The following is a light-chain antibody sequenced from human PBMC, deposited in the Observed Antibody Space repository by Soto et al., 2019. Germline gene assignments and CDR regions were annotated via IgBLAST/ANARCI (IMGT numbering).Light chain of an antibody. V-gene: IGLV1-40*01. CDR3: QSYDSTLSARDV. CDR2: ANI. J-gene: IGLJ1*01. Sequence: QSVLTQPPSASGAPGQRVTISCTGSSSNIGAGYDVHWYQQRPGAAPKLLISANINRPSGVPDRFSGSKSGTSASLAITGLQADDEGDYYCQSYDSTLSARDVFGTGTKLTVL. CDR1: SSNIGAGYD.